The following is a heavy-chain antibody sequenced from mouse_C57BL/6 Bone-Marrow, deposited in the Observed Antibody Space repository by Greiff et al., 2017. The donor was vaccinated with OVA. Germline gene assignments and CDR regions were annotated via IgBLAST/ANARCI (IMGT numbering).Heavy chain of an antibody. CDR1: GYTFTSYW. CDR2: IYPGSGST. V-gene: IGHV1-55*01. D-gene: IGHD1-1*01. J-gene: IGHJ1*03. Sequence: QVQLQQSGAELVKPGASVKMSCKASGYTFTSYWITWVKQRPGQGLEWIGDIYPGSGSTNYNEKFKSKATLTVDTSSSTAYMQLSSLTSEDSAVYYCARRYYGSSWYFEVWGTGTTVTVSS. CDR3: ARRYYGSSWYFEV.